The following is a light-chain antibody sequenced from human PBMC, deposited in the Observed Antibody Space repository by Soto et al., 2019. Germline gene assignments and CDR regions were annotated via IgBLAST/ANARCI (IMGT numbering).Light chain of an antibody. CDR1: QSVSSNN. CDR3: QQRSNWPQT. Sequence: EIVLTQSPGTLSLSPGERATLSCRASQSVSSNNLAWYQQRPGQAPRVVIYGASTRATGIPERFSGSGSGTDFTLTISRLEPEDFALYYCQQRSNWPQTFGQGTKVDIK. V-gene: IGKV3D-20*02. J-gene: IGKJ1*01. CDR2: GAS.